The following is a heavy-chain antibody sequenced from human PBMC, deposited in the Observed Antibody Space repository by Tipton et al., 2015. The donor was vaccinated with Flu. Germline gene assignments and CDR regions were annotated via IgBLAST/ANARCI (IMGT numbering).Heavy chain of an antibody. J-gene: IGHJ6*02. CDR2: INHSGST. CDR1: GGSFSGYY. D-gene: IGHD2-2*02. V-gene: IGHV4-34*01. Sequence: GLVKPSETLSLTCAVYGGSFSGYYWSWIRQPPGKGLEWIGEINHSGSTNYNPSLKSRVTISVDTSKNQFSLKLSSVTAADTAVYYCARGGRLGYCSSTSCYTPFSPRYYYYYGMDVWGQGTTVTVSS. CDR3: ARGGRLGYCSSTSCYTPFSPRYYYYYGMDV.